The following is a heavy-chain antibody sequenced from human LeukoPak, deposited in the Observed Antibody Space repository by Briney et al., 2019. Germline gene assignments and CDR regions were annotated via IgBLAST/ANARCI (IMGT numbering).Heavy chain of an antibody. D-gene: IGHD6-6*01. Sequence: SETLSLTCTVSGGSVSSGSYYWSWIRQPPGKGLEWIGYIYYSGSTNYNPSLKSRVTISVDTSKNQFSLKLSSVTAAGTAVYYCASESSGTFDYWGQGTLVPVSS. CDR3: ASESSGTFDY. CDR2: IYYSGST. V-gene: IGHV4-61*01. CDR1: GGSVSSGSYY. J-gene: IGHJ4*02.